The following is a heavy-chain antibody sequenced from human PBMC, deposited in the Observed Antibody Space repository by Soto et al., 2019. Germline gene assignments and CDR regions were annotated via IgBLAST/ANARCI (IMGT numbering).Heavy chain of an antibody. CDR2: ISGSGGST. D-gene: IGHD3-16*02. Sequence: GGSLRLSCAASGFTFSSYAMSWGRQAPGKGLEWVSAISGSGGSTYYADSVKGRFTISRDNSKNTLYLQMNSLRAEDTAVYYCAKDNMITFGGVIGKNYFDYWGQGTLVTVSS. CDR1: GFTFSSYA. CDR3: AKDNMITFGGVIGKNYFDY. J-gene: IGHJ4*02. V-gene: IGHV3-23*01.